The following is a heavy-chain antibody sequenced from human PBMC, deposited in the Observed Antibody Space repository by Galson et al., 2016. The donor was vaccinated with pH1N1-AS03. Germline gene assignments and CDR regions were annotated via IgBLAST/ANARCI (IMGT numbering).Heavy chain of an antibody. CDR2: IIPTYGTS. V-gene: IGHV1-69*13. D-gene: IGHD6-25*01. Sequence: SVKVSCKASGDTFSGYGITWVRQAPGQGLEWMGGIIPTYGTSNYAQKFQGRVTITADESTSTTYMDLRSQRSEDTAVYFCARRRLDPFRGASGWYFYFYGVDVWGQGTTVTVSS. CDR3: ARRRLDPFRGASGWYFYFYGVDV. J-gene: IGHJ6*02. CDR1: GDTFSGYG.